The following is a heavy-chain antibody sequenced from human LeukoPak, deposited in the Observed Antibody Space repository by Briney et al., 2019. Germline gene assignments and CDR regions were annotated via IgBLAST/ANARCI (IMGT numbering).Heavy chain of an antibody. Sequence: ASVKVSCKASGGTFSSYAISWVRQAPGQGLEWMGGIIPIFGTANYAQKFQSRVTITADESTSTAYMELSSLRSEDTAIHYCAKVYCGGGNCHNYYYYYMDVWGKGTTVTVSS. V-gene: IGHV1-69*13. D-gene: IGHD2-15*01. J-gene: IGHJ6*03. CDR2: IIPIFGTA. CDR1: GGTFSSYA. CDR3: AKVYCGGGNCHNYYYYYMDV.